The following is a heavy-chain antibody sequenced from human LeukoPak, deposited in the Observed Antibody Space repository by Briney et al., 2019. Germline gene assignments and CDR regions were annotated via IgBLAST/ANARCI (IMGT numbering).Heavy chain of an antibody. CDR1: GGSLSGYY. Sequence: SETLSLTCIVSGGSLSGYYWSWIRQLPGKGLEWIGYIFYTGSSKYNPSLKSRVTMSVDTSKNQFSLNLSSVTAADTAVYYCVRQPYSSGAYYFDYWGQGTLVTVSS. J-gene: IGHJ4*02. CDR2: IFYTGSS. D-gene: IGHD3-22*01. CDR3: VRQPYSSGAYYFDY. V-gene: IGHV4-59*08.